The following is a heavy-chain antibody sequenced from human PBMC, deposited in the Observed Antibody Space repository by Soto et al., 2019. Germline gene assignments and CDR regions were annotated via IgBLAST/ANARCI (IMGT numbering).Heavy chain of an antibody. CDR3: AKLYDSSGYHLSFFDY. CDR1: GFTFSSYA. CDR2: ISGSGGST. V-gene: IGHV3-23*01. D-gene: IGHD3-22*01. J-gene: IGHJ4*02. Sequence: GGSLRLSCAASGFTFSSYAMSWVRQAPGKGLEWVSAISGSGGSTYYADSVKGRFTISRDNSKNTLYLQMNSLRAEDTAVYYCAKLYDSSGYHLSFFDYWGQGTLVTVSS.